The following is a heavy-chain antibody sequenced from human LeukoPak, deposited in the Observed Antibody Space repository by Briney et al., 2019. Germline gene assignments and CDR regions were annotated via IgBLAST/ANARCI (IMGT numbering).Heavy chain of an antibody. CDR3: TRDRCSYYDSSGCLPDY. D-gene: IGHD3-22*01. Sequence: PGGSLRLSCAASGFTFSSYEMNWVRQAPGKGLEWVGFIRSKAYGGTTEYAASVKGRFTISRDDSKSIAYLQMNSLKTEDTAVYYCTRDRCSYYDSSGCLPDYWGQGTLVTVSS. J-gene: IGHJ4*02. CDR1: GFTFSSYE. V-gene: IGHV3-49*04. CDR2: IRSKAYGGTT.